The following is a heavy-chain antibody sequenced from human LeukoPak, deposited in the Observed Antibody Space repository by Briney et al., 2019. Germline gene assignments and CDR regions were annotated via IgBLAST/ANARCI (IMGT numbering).Heavy chain of an antibody. V-gene: IGHV3-23*01. Sequence: GGSLRLSCAASGFTFSSYGMNWVRQAPGKGLGWDTAISVIGGSTNYADSVKGRFTISRDNSKNMLFLPMNSLRAEDTAVYYCATSIAARPGVRNNDGFDIWGQGTMVTVSS. J-gene: IGHJ3*02. CDR3: ATSIAARPGVRNNDGFDI. CDR1: GFTFSSYG. CDR2: ISVIGGST. D-gene: IGHD6-6*01.